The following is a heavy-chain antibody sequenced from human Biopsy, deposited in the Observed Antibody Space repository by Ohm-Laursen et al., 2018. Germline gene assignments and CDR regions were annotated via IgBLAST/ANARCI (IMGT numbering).Heavy chain of an antibody. Sequence: SLRLSCAASGFTVSDNHISWIRQAPGKGLEWVSYITSGGSTTDYADSVKGRFTISRDNAKSSLFLQMNSLRAEDTAVYYCARDVEGFYSYAMDVWGQGTTVTVSS. CDR1: GFTVSDNH. CDR3: ARDVEGFYSYAMDV. CDR2: ITSGGSTT. D-gene: IGHD5-24*01. J-gene: IGHJ6*02. V-gene: IGHV3-11*01.